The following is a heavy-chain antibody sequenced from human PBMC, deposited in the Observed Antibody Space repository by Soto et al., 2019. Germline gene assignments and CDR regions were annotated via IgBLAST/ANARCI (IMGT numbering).Heavy chain of an antibody. V-gene: IGHV5-10-1*01. Sequence: GESLKICCKGSGYSFTSYWISWVRQMPGKGLECMGRIDPSDSYTNYSPSFQGHVTISADKSISTAYLQWSSLKASDTAMYYCARHVTQGLGGSVLTTDLCSYYGKNVWGQGTTVTDSS. CDR2: IDPSDSYT. CDR3: ARHVTQGLGGSVLTTDLCSYYGKNV. CDR1: GYSFTSYW. J-gene: IGHJ6*02. D-gene: IGHD4-17*01.